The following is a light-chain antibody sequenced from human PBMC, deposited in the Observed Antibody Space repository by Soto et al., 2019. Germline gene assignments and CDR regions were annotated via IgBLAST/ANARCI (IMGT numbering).Light chain of an antibody. Sequence: DIQMTQSPPSVSASVGDRVTITCRASQDIRNSLAWYQQTPGKAPKLLIHGASSLYRGVSSRFSGGGTGADFTLTISSLQPEDFASYYCQQTIAFPRTFGQGTKVDVK. CDR3: QQTIAFPRT. J-gene: IGKJ1*01. V-gene: IGKV1-12*01. CDR2: GAS. CDR1: QDIRNS.